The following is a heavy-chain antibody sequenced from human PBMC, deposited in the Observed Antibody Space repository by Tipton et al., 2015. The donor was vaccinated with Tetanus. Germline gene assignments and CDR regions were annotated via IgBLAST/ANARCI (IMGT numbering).Heavy chain of an antibody. CDR2: IYPGDSDT. CDR1: GYIFTNYW. Sequence: QLVQSGGEVKKPGESLKISCKGSGYIFTNYWIGWVRQKPGKGLEWMGIIYPGDSDTRYSPSFQGQVTISVDKSITTAYLQWSSLKASDTSVFYCARAHCTDGVCNFDFWGQGALVTVAS. D-gene: IGHD2-8*01. J-gene: IGHJ4*02. V-gene: IGHV5-51*01. CDR3: ARAHCTDGVCNFDF.